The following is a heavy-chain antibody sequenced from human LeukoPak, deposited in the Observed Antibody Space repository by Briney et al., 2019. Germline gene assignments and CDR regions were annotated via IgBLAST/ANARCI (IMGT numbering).Heavy chain of an antibody. J-gene: IGHJ6*02. CDR2: ISAYNGNT. CDR3: ARDRNPPFGMDV. Sequence: SVCVSCKASGYTPITYGISWVRQAPGQGLESMGWISAYNGNTNPAQKLHGRVTMTTYTSTSTAYMELRSLRSDDTAVYYCARDRNPPFGMDVWGQGTTVTVSS. V-gene: IGHV1-18*01. CDR1: GYTPITYG.